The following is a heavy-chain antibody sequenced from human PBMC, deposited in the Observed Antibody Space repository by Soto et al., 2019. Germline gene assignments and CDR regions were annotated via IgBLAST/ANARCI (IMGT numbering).Heavy chain of an antibody. CDR3: AHSIRYFDWLHRYFDY. V-gene: IGHV2-5*02. J-gene: IGHJ4*02. CDR1: GFSLSTSGVG. D-gene: IGHD3-9*01. CDR2: IYWDDDK. Sequence: QITLKESGPTLVKPTQTLTLTCTFSGFSLSTSGVGVGWIRQPPGKALEWLALIYWDDDKRYSPSLKSRLTITKDTSKNHVVLTMTNMDPVDTATYYCAHSIRYFDWLHRYFDYWGQGTLVTVSS.